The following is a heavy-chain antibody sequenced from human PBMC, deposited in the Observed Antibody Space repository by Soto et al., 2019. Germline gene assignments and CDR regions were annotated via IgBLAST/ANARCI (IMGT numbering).Heavy chain of an antibody. Sequence: QVQLVQSGAEVKKPGASVKVACKASGYTFTSYAMPLVRQSPVQRLEWMGWINAGNGNTKDSQKFQGRVTITRDTSASTAYMELSSLRSEDTAAYSCARSLTLAGDDWGQGALVTVSS. J-gene: IGHJ4*02. D-gene: IGHD3-16*01. CDR1: GYTFTSYA. CDR2: INAGNGNT. CDR3: ARSLTLAGDD. V-gene: IGHV1-3*01.